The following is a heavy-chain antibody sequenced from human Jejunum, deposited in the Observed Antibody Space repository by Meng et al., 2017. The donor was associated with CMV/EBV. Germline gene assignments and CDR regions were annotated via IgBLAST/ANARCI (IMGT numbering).Heavy chain of an antibody. Sequence: VSSNFFSWVRQAPGKGLEWVSVIYSSGTPYYTESVNGRFTISRDGSKNMVYLQMNSLRPEDTAMYYCARDLGPKHDYNWRAFDIWGQGTMVTVSS. J-gene: IGHJ3*02. V-gene: IGHV3-66*03. D-gene: IGHD5-24*01. CDR2: IYSSGTP. CDR1: VSSNF. CDR3: ARDLGPKHDYNWRAFDI.